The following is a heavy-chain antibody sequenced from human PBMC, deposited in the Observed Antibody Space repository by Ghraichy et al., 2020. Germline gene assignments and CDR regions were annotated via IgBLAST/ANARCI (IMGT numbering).Heavy chain of an antibody. V-gene: IGHV1-58*02. J-gene: IGHJ6*02. CDR1: GFSFFTSA. CDR2: IVVGSSNT. CDR3: AAEVSTALTTSAYYYGMDV. D-gene: IGHD4-17*01. Sequence: SVKVSCKASGFSFFTSAMQWVRQARGQRPEWIGWIVVGSSNTKYAQKFQERVTITRDMSTSTAYMELSSLSSEDTAVYYCAAEVSTALTTSAYYYGMDVWGQGTTVTVSS.